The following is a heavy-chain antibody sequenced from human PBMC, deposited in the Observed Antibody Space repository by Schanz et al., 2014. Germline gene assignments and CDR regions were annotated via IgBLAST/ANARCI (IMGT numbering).Heavy chain of an antibody. V-gene: IGHV3-7*01. D-gene: IGHD3-10*01. CDR2: IRQEGSDK. CDR3: ARSEMDRGVIWGY. Sequence: EVQLVESGGCLVQPWESLRVSCAASGFTFSNYWMSWVRQAPGKGLEWVANIRQEGSDKSYVDSVKGRFTVSRDDAKNSLYLQMNSLRVEDTAVYYCARSEMDRGVIWGYWGQGTLVTVSS. J-gene: IGHJ4*02. CDR1: GFTFSNYW.